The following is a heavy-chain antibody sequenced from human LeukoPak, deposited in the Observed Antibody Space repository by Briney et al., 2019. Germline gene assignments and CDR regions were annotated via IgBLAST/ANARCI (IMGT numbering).Heavy chain of an antibody. V-gene: IGHV3-33*01. CDR3: SIKNTRDAFDI. Sequence: GGSLRLSCAASGFTFSSYGMHWARQAPGKGLEWVAVIWYDGSNDYYANSVKGRFTISRGNSKNTLYLQMNSLRAEDTAVYFCSIKNTRDAFDIWGQGTMVTVSS. CDR1: GFTFSSYG. J-gene: IGHJ3*02. CDR2: IWYDGSND. D-gene: IGHD2-15*01.